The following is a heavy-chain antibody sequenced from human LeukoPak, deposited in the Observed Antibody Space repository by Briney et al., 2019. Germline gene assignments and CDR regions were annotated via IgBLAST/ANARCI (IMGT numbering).Heavy chain of an antibody. CDR1: GGSISSSNW. V-gene: IGHV4-4*02. Sequence: PSETLSLTCAVSGGSISSSNWWSWVRQPPGKGLEWIGEIYHSGSTNYNPSLKSRVTISVDTSKNQFSLKLSSVTAADTAVYYCARDFQDYFDYWGQGTLVTVSS. CDR2: IYHSGST. CDR3: ARDFQDYFDY. J-gene: IGHJ4*02.